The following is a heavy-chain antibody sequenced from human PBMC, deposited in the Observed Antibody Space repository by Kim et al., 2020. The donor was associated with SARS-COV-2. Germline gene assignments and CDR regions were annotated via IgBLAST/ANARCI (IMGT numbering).Heavy chain of an antibody. CDR2: ISYDGSNK. Sequence: GGSLRLSCAASGFTFSSYGMHWVRQAPGKGLEWVAVISYDGSNKYYADSVKGRFTISRDNSKNTLYLQMNSLRAEDTAVYYCAKDQGRGSSSSANDYWGQGTLVTVSS. J-gene: IGHJ4*02. V-gene: IGHV3-30*18. CDR1: GFTFSSYG. CDR3: AKDQGRGSSSSANDY. D-gene: IGHD6-6*01.